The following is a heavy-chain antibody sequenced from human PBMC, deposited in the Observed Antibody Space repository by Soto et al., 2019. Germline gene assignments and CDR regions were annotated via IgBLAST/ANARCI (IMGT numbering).Heavy chain of an antibody. V-gene: IGHV3-33*01. J-gene: IGHJ4*02. CDR2: IWYDGSNK. CDR1: GFTFSSYG. CDR3: ARARVLRYFDWLDY. D-gene: IGHD3-9*01. Sequence: QVQLVESGGGVVQPGRSLRLSCAASGFTFSSYGMHWVRQAPGKGLVWVAVIWYDGSNKYYADSVKGRFTISRDNSKNTLYLQMNSLRAEDTAVYYCARARVLRYFDWLDYWGQGTLVTVSS.